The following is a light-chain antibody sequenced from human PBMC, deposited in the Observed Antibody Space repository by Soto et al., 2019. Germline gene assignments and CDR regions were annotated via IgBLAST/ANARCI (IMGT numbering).Light chain of an antibody. J-gene: IGLJ2*01. CDR3: QTYDVSLSAGI. CDR2: GNS. CDR1: SSNIGAGSD. Sequence: QSVLTQPPSVSGAPGQRVTISCTGTSSNIGAGSDVHWYQQLPGTAPRLLIYGNSNRASGVPDRFSDSKSGTSASLDISGLQDEDEADYYCQTYDVSLSAGIFGGGTKLTVL. V-gene: IGLV1-40*01.